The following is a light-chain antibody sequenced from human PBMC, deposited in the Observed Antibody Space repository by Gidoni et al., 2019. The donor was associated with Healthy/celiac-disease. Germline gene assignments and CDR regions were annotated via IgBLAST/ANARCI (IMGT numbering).Light chain of an antibody. J-gene: IGLJ2*01. V-gene: IGLV3-1*01. CDR3: QAWDSSTAVV. CDR2: QDS. CDR1: KLGDKY. Sequence: SYALTHTPPVSVSPGQTASITCPGDKLGDKYACWYQQKPGQSPVLVIYQDSKRPSGIPERFSGSNSGNTATLTISGTQAMDEADYYCQAWDSSTAVVFGGGTKLTVL.